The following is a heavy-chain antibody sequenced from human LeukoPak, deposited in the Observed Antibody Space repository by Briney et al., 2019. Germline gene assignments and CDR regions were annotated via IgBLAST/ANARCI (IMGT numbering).Heavy chain of an antibody. D-gene: IGHD6-19*01. CDR1: GFTFSNYW. CDR3: ASGRRLGY. Sequence: GSLRLSCAASGFTFSNYWMSWVRQAPGKGLEWVANIKEDGSEKYYVDSVKGRFTISRDNARNSLYLQMNSLRAEDTAVYYCASGRRLGYWGQGTLVTVSS. J-gene: IGHJ4*02. CDR2: IKEDGSEK. V-gene: IGHV3-7*01.